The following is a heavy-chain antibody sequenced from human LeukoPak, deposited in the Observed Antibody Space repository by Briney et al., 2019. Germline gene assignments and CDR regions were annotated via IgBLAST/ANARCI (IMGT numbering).Heavy chain of an antibody. Sequence: SETLSLTCTVSGGSISSSSYYWGWIRQSPGKGLEWIGEINHSGSTNYNPSLKSRVTISVDTSKNQFSLKLSSVTAADTAVYYCASCVWLLGDWYFDLWGRGTLVTVSS. CDR1: GGSISSSSYY. CDR3: ASCVWLLGDWYFDL. CDR2: INHSGST. J-gene: IGHJ2*01. V-gene: IGHV4-39*07. D-gene: IGHD3-22*01.